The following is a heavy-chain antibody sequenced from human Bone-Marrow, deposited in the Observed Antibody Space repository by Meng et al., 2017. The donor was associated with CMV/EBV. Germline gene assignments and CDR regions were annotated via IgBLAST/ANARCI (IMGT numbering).Heavy chain of an antibody. J-gene: IGHJ6*02. CDR2: INHSGST. V-gene: IGHV4-34*01. D-gene: IGHD6-13*01. Sequence: ESLKISCAVYGGSFSGYYWSWIRQPPGKGLEWIGEINHSGSTNYNPSLKSRVTISVDTSKNQFSLKLSSVTAADTAVYYCARVVAAAGTRGPYYYYGMDVWGQGTTVTVSS. CDR3: ARVVAAAGTRGPYYYYGMDV. CDR1: GGSFSGYY.